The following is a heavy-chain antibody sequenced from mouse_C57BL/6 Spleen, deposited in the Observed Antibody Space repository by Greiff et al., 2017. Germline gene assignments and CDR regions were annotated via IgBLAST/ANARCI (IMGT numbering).Heavy chain of an antibody. D-gene: IGHD1-1*01. CDR2: IYPGDGDT. CDR3: ASPYYGSPWFAY. J-gene: IGHJ3*01. Sequence: VQLQESGPELVKPGASVKISCKASGYAFSSSWMNWVKQRPGKGLEWIGRIYPGDGDTNYNGKFKGKATLTADKSSSTAYMQLSSLTSEDSAVXVCASPYYGSPWFAYWGQGTLVTVSA. V-gene: IGHV1-82*01. CDR1: GYAFSSSW.